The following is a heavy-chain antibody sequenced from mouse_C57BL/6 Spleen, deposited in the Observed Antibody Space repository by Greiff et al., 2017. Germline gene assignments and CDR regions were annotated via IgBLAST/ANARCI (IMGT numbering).Heavy chain of an antibody. V-gene: IGHV1-78*01. CDR1: GYTFTDHT. D-gene: IGHD1-1*01. Sequence: QVQLKESDAELVKPGASVKISCKVSGYTFTDHTIHWMKQRPEQGLEWIGYIYPRDGSTKYNEKFKGKATLTADKSSSTAYMQLNSLTSEDSAVYFCARPYGSSYGGNYFDYWGQGTTLTVSS. CDR2: IYPRDGST. CDR3: ARPYGSSYGGNYFDY. J-gene: IGHJ2*01.